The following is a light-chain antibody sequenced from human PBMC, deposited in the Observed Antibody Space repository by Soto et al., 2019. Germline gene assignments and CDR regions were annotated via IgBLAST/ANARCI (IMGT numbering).Light chain of an antibody. Sequence: DIQMTQSPSTLSASVGDRVTITCRASQSISTWLAWYQQKPGKAPKLLIYDASSLESGVPSRFSGSGSGTEFTLTISSLQHEDFASYYCQQYNSYWTFGQGPK. CDR1: QSISTW. J-gene: IGKJ1*01. V-gene: IGKV1-5*01. CDR2: DAS. CDR3: QQYNSYWT.